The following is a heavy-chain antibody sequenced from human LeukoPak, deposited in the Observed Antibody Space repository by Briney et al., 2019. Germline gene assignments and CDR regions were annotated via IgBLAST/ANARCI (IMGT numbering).Heavy chain of an antibody. D-gene: IGHD2-15*01. CDR2: IKEDGGEK. CDR1: GFTFSSYW. CDR3: ARDRFAYCSGSTCYPDY. J-gene: IGHJ4*02. V-gene: IGHV3-7*01. Sequence: GGSLRLSCVGTGFTFSSYWMSWVRQAPGKGLEWVANIKEDGGEKYYVDSVRGRFTISRDNAKKSLYLQMNSLRTEDTAVYYCARDRFAYCSGSTCYPDYWGQGTLVTVSS.